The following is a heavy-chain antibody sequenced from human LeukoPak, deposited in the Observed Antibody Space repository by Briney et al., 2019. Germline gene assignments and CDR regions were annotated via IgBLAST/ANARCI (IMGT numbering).Heavy chain of an antibody. D-gene: IGHD5-18*01. V-gene: IGHV3-21*01. J-gene: IGHJ4*02. CDR3: ATAMVTLVDY. CDR2: ISSSSSYI. Sequence: GGFLRLSCAASGFTFSSYSMNWVRQAPGKGLEWVSSISSSSSYIYYADSVKGRFTISRDNAKNSLYLQMNSLRAEDTAVYYCATAMVTLVDYWGQGTLVTVAS. CDR1: GFTFSSYS.